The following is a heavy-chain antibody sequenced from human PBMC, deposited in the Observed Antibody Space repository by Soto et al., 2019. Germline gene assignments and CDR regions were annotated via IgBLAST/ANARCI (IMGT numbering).Heavy chain of an antibody. Sequence: TLSLTCTVSGGSISSGGYYWSWIRQHPGKGLEWIGYIYYSGSTYYNPSLKSRVTISVDTSKNQFSLKLSSVTAADTAVYYCARSGGYDRDKNYYYYGMDVWGKGTTVTVSS. CDR3: ARSGGYDRDKNYYYYGMDV. CDR2: IYYSGST. J-gene: IGHJ6*04. CDR1: GGSISSGGYY. D-gene: IGHD3-22*01. V-gene: IGHV4-31*03.